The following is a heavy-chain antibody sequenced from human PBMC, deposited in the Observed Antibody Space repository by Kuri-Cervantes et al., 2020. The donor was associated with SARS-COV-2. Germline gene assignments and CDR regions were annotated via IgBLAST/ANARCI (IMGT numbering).Heavy chain of an antibody. CDR1: GGSISSSSYY. J-gene: IGHJ5*02. D-gene: IGHD4/OR15-4a*01. CDR3: ARDPSANHNNWFDP. V-gene: IGHV4-61*01. CDR2: IYYSGST. Sequence: SETLSLTCTVSGGSISSSSYYWGWIRQPPGKGLEWIGYIYYSGSTNYNPSLKSRVTISVDTSKNQFSLKLSSVTAADTAVYYCARDPSANHNNWFDPWGQGTLVTVSS.